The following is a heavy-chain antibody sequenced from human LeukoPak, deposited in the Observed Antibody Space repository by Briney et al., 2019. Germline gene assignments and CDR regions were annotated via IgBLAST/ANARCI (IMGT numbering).Heavy chain of an antibody. CDR3: ARGQAVVTAIPMGFYFDY. Sequence: ASVKVSCKASGYTFTSYYMHWVRQAPGQGLEWMGIINPSGGSTSYAQKFQGRVTMTRDTSTSTVYMELSSLRPEDTAVYYCARGQAVVTAIPMGFYFDYWGQGTLVTVSS. V-gene: IGHV1-46*01. J-gene: IGHJ4*02. CDR2: INPSGGST. CDR1: GYTFTSYY. D-gene: IGHD2-21*02.